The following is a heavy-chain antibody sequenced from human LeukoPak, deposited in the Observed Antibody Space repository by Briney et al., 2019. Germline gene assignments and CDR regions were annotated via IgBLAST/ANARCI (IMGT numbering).Heavy chain of an antibody. CDR1: GFTFSSYA. CDR3: AKVWAVDTAMVEKRGAMGTTTVDY. D-gene: IGHD5-18*01. Sequence: PGGSLRLSCAASGFTFSSYAMSWVRQAPGKGLEWVSAISGSGGSTYYADSVKGRFTISRDNSKNTLYLQMNSLRAEDTAVYYCAKVWAVDTAMVEKRGAMGTTTVDYWGQGTLVTVSS. V-gene: IGHV3-23*01. J-gene: IGHJ4*02. CDR2: ISGSGGST.